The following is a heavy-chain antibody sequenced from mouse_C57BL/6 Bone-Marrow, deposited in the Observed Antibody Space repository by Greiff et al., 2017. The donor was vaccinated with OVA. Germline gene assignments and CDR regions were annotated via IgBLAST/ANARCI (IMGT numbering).Heavy chain of an antibody. V-gene: IGHV1-69*01. J-gene: IGHJ2*01. CDR1: GYTFTSYW. CDR3: ARNYGSSSLDY. CDR2: IDPSDSYT. Sequence: VQLQQPGAELVMPGASVKLSCKASGYTFTSYWMHWVKQRPGQGLEWIGEIDPSDSYTNYNQTFKGKSPSTVDKSSSTDYMQLSSMTSEDSAVYYCARNYGSSSLDYWGQGTTLTVSS. D-gene: IGHD1-1*01.